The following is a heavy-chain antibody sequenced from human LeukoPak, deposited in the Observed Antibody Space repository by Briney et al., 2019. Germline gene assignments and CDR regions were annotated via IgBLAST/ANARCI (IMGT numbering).Heavy chain of an antibody. CDR3: ARVSLTSSPVDY. Sequence: SETLSLTCAVYGGSFSGYYWSWIRQPPGKGLEWIGEINHSGSTNYNPSLKSRVTISVDTSKNQFSLKLSSVTAADTAVYYCARVSLTSSPVDYWGQGTLVTVSS. J-gene: IGHJ4*02. CDR1: GGSFSGYY. D-gene: IGHD6-6*01. CDR2: INHSGST. V-gene: IGHV4-34*01.